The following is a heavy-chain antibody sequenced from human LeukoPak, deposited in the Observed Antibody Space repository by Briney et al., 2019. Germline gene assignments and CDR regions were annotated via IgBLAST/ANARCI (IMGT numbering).Heavy chain of an antibody. D-gene: IGHD6-6*01. CDR2: ILHDAINK. Sequence: PGRSLRLSCAASGFSFNNQDMHWVRQAPGKGLEWVALILHDAINKYYADSVKGRFTISRDNSKNTLYLQMNSLRAEDTAVYYCAIGSKQLAYFYHFDSWGQGTLVTVSS. V-gene: IGHV3-30*03. CDR1: GFSFNNQD. CDR3: AIGSKQLAYFYHFDS. J-gene: IGHJ4*02.